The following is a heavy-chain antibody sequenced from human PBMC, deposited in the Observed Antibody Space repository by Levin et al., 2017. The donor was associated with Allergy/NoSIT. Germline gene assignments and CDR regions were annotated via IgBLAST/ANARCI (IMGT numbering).Heavy chain of an antibody. Sequence: QAGGSLRLSCAASGFTFSSYAMSWVRQAPGKGLEWVSAISGSGGSTYYADSVKGRFTISRDNSKNTLYLQMNSLRAEDTAVYYCAKDSQRIQLWRNYFDYWGQGTLVTVSS. V-gene: IGHV3-23*01. CDR3: AKDSQRIQLWRNYFDY. CDR1: GFTFSSYA. J-gene: IGHJ4*02. D-gene: IGHD5-18*01. CDR2: ISGSGGST.